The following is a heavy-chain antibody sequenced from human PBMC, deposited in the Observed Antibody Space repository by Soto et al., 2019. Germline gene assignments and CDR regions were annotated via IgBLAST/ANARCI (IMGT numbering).Heavy chain of an antibody. Sequence: QVQLQQWGPGLLKPSETLSLTCAVSGGSFSGYYWTWIRQPPGPGLEWMGEFNHSGSTNYNPSLKSRVTISVDTSKKQFSLKLTSVTAADTAVYYCARDKITGLLDYWGQGTLVTVSS. CDR3: ARDKITGLLDY. V-gene: IGHV4-34*01. J-gene: IGHJ4*02. D-gene: IGHD1-1*01. CDR1: GGSFSGYY. CDR2: FNHSGST.